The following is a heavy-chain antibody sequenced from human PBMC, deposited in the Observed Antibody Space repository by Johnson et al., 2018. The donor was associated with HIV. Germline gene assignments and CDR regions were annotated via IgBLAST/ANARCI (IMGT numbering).Heavy chain of an antibody. J-gene: IGHJ3*02. CDR2: INWTGGST. D-gene: IGHD4-23*01. CDR3: VTSSTVVTPHDI. V-gene: IGHV3-20*04. Sequence: VQLVESGGGVVRPGGSLRLSCAVFGFTFDDYGMSWVRQAPGKGLEWVSGINWTGGSTGYADSVKGRFTISRDNSKNTVYLQMNSLRAEDTAVYYCVTSSTVVTPHDIWGQGTTVTVSS. CDR1: GFTFDDYG.